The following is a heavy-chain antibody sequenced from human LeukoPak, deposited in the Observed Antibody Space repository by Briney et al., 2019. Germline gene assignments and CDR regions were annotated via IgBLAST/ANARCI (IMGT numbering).Heavy chain of an antibody. V-gene: IGHV4-59*01. Sequence: SETLSLTCTVSGGSISSYYWSWIRQPPGKGLEWIGYIYYSGSTNYNPSLKSRVTISVDTSKNQFSLKLSSVTAADTAVYYCASSNYYDSSGYYYGFDYWGQGTLVTVSS. J-gene: IGHJ4*02. CDR1: GGSISSYY. CDR2: IYYSGST. D-gene: IGHD3-22*01. CDR3: ASSNYYDSSGYYYGFDY.